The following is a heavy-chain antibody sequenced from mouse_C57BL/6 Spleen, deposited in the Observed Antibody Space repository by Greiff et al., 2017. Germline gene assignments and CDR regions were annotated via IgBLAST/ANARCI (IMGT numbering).Heavy chain of an antibody. Sequence: EVHLVESGAELVRPGASVKLSCTASGFNIKDDYMHWVKQRPEQGLEWIGWIDPENGDTEYASKFQGKATIKADTSSNTAYLQLSSLTSEDTAVYYCTTYYSNPYFDYWGQGTTLTVSS. CDR1: GFNIKDDY. CDR2: IDPENGDT. V-gene: IGHV14-4*01. J-gene: IGHJ2*01. D-gene: IGHD2-5*01. CDR3: TTYYSNPYFDY.